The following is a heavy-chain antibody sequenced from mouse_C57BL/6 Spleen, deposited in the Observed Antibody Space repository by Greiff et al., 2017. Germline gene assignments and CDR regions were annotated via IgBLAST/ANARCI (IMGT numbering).Heavy chain of an antibody. CDR1: GYAFSSSW. J-gene: IGHJ3*01. Sequence: QVQLQQSGPELVQPGASVKISCKASGYAFSSSWMNWVKQRPGKGLEWIGRIYPGDGDTNYNGKFKGKDTLTADKSSSTAYMQLRSLTSEDSAVSFCSRWDYGNNRFAYWGQGTLVTVSA. D-gene: IGHD2-1*01. CDR2: IYPGDGDT. V-gene: IGHV1-82*01. CDR3: SRWDYGNNRFAY.